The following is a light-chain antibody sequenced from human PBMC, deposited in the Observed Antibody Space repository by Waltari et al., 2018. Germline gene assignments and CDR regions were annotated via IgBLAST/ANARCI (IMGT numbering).Light chain of an antibody. CDR1: QSLLHSNGYNY. J-gene: IGKJ3*01. CDR2: LGS. Sequence: DIVMTQSPLSLPVTPGEPASISCRSSQSLLHSNGYNYLDWYLQKPGQSPKLLIYLGSNRASGVPDRFSGSGTGTEFTLKISRVEAEDVGVYYCMQALQTPFTFGPGTKVNIK. CDR3: MQALQTPFT. V-gene: IGKV2-28*01.